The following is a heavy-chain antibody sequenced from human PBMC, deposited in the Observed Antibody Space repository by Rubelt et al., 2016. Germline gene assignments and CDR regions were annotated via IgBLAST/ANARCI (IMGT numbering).Heavy chain of an antibody. Sequence: QVQLRQWGAGLLKPSETLSLTCAVSGGSFRNYYWSWIRQPPGKGLEWIVDIYHTGVTKYTPSLKSRVSISVATSESQFSLNLKSVTAADTAGYYCVRETFFYDSSGAYMSASFDYWGQGTLVTVSS. J-gene: IGHJ4*02. V-gene: IGHV4-34*01. CDR2: IYHTGVT. D-gene: IGHD3-22*01. CDR3: VRETFFYDSSGAYMSASFDY. CDR1: GGSFRNYY.